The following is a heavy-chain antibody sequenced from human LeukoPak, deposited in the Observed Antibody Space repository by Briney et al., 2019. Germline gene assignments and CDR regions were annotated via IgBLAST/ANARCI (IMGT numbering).Heavy chain of an antibody. CDR3: AKGFDYGDYYFDY. V-gene: IGHV3-23*01. Sequence: GGSLRLSCAASGFTFSSYAMSWVRQAPGKGLEWVSAISGSGGSTYYADSVKGRFTVSRDNSKNTLYLQMNSLRAEDTAVYYCAKGFDYGDYYFDYWGQGTLVTVSS. CDR1: GFTFSSYA. D-gene: IGHD4-17*01. J-gene: IGHJ4*02. CDR2: ISGSGGST.